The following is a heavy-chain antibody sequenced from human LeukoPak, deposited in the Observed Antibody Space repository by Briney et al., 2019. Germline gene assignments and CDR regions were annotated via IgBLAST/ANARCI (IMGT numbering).Heavy chain of an antibody. D-gene: IGHD3-16*02. CDR1: GYTFSGYY. J-gene: IGHJ6*02. Sequence: GASVKVSCKASGYTFSGYYIHWVRQAPGQGLEWMGWINPNNGDTNYSQKFQDRVTMTRDTSISTAYMELRSLRSDDTAVYYCAREVVISTHYYYYGMDVWGQGTTVTVSS. CDR3: AREVVISTHYYYYGMDV. V-gene: IGHV1-2*02. CDR2: INPNNGDT.